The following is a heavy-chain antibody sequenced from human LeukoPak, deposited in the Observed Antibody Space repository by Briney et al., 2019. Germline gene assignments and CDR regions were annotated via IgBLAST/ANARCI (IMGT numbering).Heavy chain of an antibody. CDR3: AGGFIAARPVSSAFDI. V-gene: IGHV1-24*01. J-gene: IGHJ3*02. CDR2: FDPENGET. CDR1: GYSLSELS. Sequence: ASVKVSCKVSGYSLSELSIHWVRQAPGKGLEWMGGFDPENGETIYAQKFRGRVTLTEDTSTDTTYMELSSLRSEDTAVYYCAGGFIAARPVSSAFDIWGQGTMVTVSS. D-gene: IGHD6-6*01.